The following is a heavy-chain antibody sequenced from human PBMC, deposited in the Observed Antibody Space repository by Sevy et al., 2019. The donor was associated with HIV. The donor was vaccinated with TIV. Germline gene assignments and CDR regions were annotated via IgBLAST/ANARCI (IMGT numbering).Heavy chain of an antibody. V-gene: IGHV3-48*01. CDR1: GFTFSSYS. Sequence: GGSLRLSCAASGFTFSSYSMNWVRQAPGKGLEWVSYISSSSSTIYYADCVKGRFTISRDNAKNSLYLQMNSLRAEDTAVYYCARDQGITICGRGMDVWGQGTTVTVSS. CDR2: ISSSSSTI. CDR3: ARDQGITICGRGMDV. D-gene: IGHD3-3*01. J-gene: IGHJ6*02.